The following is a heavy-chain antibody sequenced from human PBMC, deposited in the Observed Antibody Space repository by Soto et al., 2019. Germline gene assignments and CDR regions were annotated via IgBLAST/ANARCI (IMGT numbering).Heavy chain of an antibody. J-gene: IGHJ4*02. Sequence: GXXLRLSXXASGFTFTRYSMNWVRQAPGKGLEWVSSISSTTNYIYYGDSMKGRFTISRDNAKNSLYLEMNSLRAEDTAVYYCARESEDLTSNFDYWGQGTQVTVSS. V-gene: IGHV3-21*06. CDR3: ARESEDLTSNFDY. CDR1: GFTFTRYS. CDR2: ISSTTNYI.